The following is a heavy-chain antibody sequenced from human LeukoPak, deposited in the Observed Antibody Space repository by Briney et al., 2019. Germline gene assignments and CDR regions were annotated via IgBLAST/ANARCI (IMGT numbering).Heavy chain of an antibody. CDR3: ACEVTVTTLPSGFDP. V-gene: IGHV4-4*07. CDR1: SGSISSYY. D-gene: IGHD4-17*01. J-gene: IGHJ5*02. Sequence: SETLSLTCTVSSGSISSYYWSWIRQPAGKGLEWVGRIYTTGSTNYNPSLKSRISMSLDTSKNQFSLELSSVTAADTAVYYCACEVTVTTLPSGFDPWGQGTLVTVSS. CDR2: IYTTGST.